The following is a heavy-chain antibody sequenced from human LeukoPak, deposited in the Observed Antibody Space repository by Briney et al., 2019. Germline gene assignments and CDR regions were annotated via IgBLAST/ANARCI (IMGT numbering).Heavy chain of an antibody. CDR2: VDHTGST. CDR1: DDSITMYY. D-gene: IGHD2-15*01. Sequence: PSETLSLTCSVSDDSITMYYWTWIRQPPGKGLEWIGYVDHTGSTNFNPSLNGRVSISRDTTKNLFSLRLRSVTAADTAVYYCASDRIEVDAFDIWGQGTMVTVSS. CDR3: ASDRIEVDAFDI. J-gene: IGHJ3*02. V-gene: IGHV4-59*08.